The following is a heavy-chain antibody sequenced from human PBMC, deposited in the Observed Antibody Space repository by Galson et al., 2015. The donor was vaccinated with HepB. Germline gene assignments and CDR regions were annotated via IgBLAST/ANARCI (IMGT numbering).Heavy chain of an antibody. D-gene: IGHD6-13*01. J-gene: IGHJ4*02. CDR2: IRSKATNYAA. V-gene: IGHV3-73*01. CDR1: GFTFSGSA. Sequence: SLRLSCAASGFTFSGSAMHWVRQASGKGPEWIGHIRSKATNYAALYVPSLKGRFTISRDDSKNIAYLHMRSLKNDDTAVYYCVRSGDFSGYSSRWGQGTLVTVSS. CDR3: VRSGDFSGYSSR.